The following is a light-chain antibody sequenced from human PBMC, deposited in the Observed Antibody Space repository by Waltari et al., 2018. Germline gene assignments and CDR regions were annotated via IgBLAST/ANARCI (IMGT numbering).Light chain of an antibody. Sequence: PMTPYPSAPSLSVGDRVPITCRASQDTGPYVAWDKHKQGKVPHLLIYDSANLEGGVPSRFSGRGSGADFTLTSSSLQPEDVATYYGRKYNTGQRTFDQGTKVEIK. CDR2: DSA. CDR1: QDTGPY. J-gene: IGKJ1*01. V-gene: IGKV1-27*01. CDR3: RKYNTGQRT.